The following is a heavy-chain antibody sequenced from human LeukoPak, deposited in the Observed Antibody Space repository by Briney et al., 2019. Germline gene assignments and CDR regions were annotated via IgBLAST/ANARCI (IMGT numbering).Heavy chain of an antibody. CDR3: ARQIPFGGADGCYSYDF. Sequence: SETLSLTCTVSGGHFSGYFWTWIRQPPGKGLEWIGQTNHRGSATYNPSLDSRVTISVDTSKNQFSLRLSSVTAADTAVYFCARQIPFGGADGCYSYDFWGQGALVTVSS. CDR2: TNHRGSA. V-gene: IGHV4-34*01. CDR1: GGHFSGYF. J-gene: IGHJ4*02. D-gene: IGHD2-21*01.